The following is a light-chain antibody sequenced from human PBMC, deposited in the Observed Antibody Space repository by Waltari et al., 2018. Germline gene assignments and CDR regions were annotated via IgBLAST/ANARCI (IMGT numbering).Light chain of an antibody. CDR3: QQYNRSPWT. V-gene: IGKV3-20*01. Sequence: EIVLTQSPGTLSLSPGERAPLSCRASQTVGTNYLAWYQQKPGQAPRVLIYGASSRATDIPDRFSGSGSGTDFTLTISRLEPEDFAMYYCQQYNRSPWTFGQGTRVEIK. CDR2: GAS. J-gene: IGKJ1*01. CDR1: QTVGTNY.